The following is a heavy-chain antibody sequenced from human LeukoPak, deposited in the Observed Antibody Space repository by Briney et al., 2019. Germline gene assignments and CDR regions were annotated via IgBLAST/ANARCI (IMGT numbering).Heavy chain of an antibody. V-gene: IGHV3-7*01. CDR1: GFTFNSFA. Sequence: PGGSLRLSCAASGFTFNSFAMSWVRQAPGKGLEWVADIKQDGSEKLYVNSVRGRFTISRDNAKISLFLEMNSLRAEDTAVYYCARDNGVVHGVYYMDVWGKGTTVTVSS. J-gene: IGHJ6*03. CDR3: ARDNGVVHGVYYMDV. D-gene: IGHD3-3*01. CDR2: IKQDGSEK.